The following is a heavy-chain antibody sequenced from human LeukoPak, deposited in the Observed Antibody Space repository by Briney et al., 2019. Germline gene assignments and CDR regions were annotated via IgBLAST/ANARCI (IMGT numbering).Heavy chain of an antibody. Sequence: PSETLSLTCAVSGVSINRRQYYWGWIRQPPGKGLDWIGTMYYSGSTYYNPSLKTRVTISVDTSKNQFFLNLSSVTAADTAVYYCARQREQYVDFWGQGSLVTVSS. CDR2: MYYSGST. CDR1: GVSINRRQYY. D-gene: IGHD1-26*01. V-gene: IGHV4-39*01. CDR3: ARQREQYVDF. J-gene: IGHJ4*02.